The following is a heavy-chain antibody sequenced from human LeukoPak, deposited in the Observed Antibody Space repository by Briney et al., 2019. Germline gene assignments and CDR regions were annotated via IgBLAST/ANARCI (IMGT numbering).Heavy chain of an antibody. Sequence: TSETLSLTCTVSGGSISSYYWSWIRQPPGKGLEWIGYIYYSGSTNYNPSLKSRVTISVDTSKNQFSLKLSSVTAADTAVYYCARVQESQIDYYFDYWGQGTLVTVSS. V-gene: IGHV4-59*01. J-gene: IGHJ4*02. D-gene: IGHD4-11*01. CDR3: ARVQESQIDYYFDY. CDR2: IYYSGST. CDR1: GGSISSYY.